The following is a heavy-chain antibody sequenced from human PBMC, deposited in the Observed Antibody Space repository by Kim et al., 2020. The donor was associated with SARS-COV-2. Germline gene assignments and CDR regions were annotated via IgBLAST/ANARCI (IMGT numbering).Heavy chain of an antibody. D-gene: IGHD3-9*01. Sequence: ASVKVSCKASGYTFTSYGISWVRQAPGQGLEWMGWISAYNGKTNYGQKVQGRVTMTTDTSTSTAYMELRSLRSDDTAVYYCVRSAYEILTGYYRHWGQGTLVTVSP. V-gene: IGHV1-18*01. CDR3: VRSAYEILTGYYRH. CDR1: GYTFTSYG. CDR2: ISAYNGKT. J-gene: IGHJ4*02.